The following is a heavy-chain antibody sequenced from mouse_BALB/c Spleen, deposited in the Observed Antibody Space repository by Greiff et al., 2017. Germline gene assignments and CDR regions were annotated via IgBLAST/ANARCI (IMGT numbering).Heavy chain of an antibody. CDR1: GFTFSSFG. CDR3: ARWLGFDY. D-gene: IGHD3-3*01. Sequence: EVKLVESGGGLVQPGGSRKLSCAASGFTFSSFGMHWVRQAPEKGLEWVAYISSGSSTIYYADTVKGRFTISRNNPKNTLFLQMTSLRSEDTAMYYCARWLGFDYWGQGTTLTVSS. V-gene: IGHV5-17*02. CDR2: ISSGSSTI. J-gene: IGHJ2*01.